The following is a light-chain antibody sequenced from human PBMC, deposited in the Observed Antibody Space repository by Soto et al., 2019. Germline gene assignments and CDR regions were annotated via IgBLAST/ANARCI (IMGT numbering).Light chain of an antibody. Sequence: EIVLTQSPATLSLSPGERATLSCRASQSVSRFLAWYQQKPGQAPRLLIYDASNRAARVPARFSGSGSGTDFTLTISSLEPEDFAVYYCQQRSNWLTFGQGTKLEIK. CDR3: QQRSNWLT. CDR1: QSVSRF. J-gene: IGKJ2*01. V-gene: IGKV3-11*01. CDR2: DAS.